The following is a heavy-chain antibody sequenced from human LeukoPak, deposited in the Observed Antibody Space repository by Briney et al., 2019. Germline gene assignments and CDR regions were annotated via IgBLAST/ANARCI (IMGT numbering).Heavy chain of an antibody. CDR1: GGSISGYY. V-gene: IGHV4-34*01. J-gene: IGHJ4*02. D-gene: IGHD2-2*01. CDR3: ARQYCSSTSCYFDY. Sequence: PSETLSLTCTVSGGSISGYYWSWIRQPPGKGLEWIGEINHSGSTNYNPSLKSRVTISVDTSKNQFSLKLSSVTAADTAVYYCARQYCSSTSCYFDYWGQGTLVTVSS. CDR2: INHSGST.